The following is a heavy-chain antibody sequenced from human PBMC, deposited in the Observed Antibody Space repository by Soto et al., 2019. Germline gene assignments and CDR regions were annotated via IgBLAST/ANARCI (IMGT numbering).Heavy chain of an antibody. Sequence: GESLKISCAASGFTFSSYSMNWVRQAPGKGLEWVSYISSSSSTIYYADSVKGRFTISRDNAKNSLYLQMNSLRAEDTAVYYCARDRTTIIDYMDVWGKGTTVTVSS. D-gene: IGHD5-12*01. CDR3: ARDRTTIIDYMDV. CDR2: ISSSSSTI. V-gene: IGHV3-48*01. J-gene: IGHJ6*03. CDR1: GFTFSSYS.